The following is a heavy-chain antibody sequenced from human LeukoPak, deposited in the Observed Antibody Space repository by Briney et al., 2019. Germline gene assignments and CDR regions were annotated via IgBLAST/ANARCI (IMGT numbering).Heavy chain of an antibody. CDR3: ARGEQRMWLLLPNYFDY. CDR2: ISSSGSTI. D-gene: IGHD3-22*01. V-gene: IGHV3-11*04. CDR1: GFTFSDYY. Sequence: GGSLRLSCAASGFTFSDYYMSWIRQAPGKGLEWVSYISSSGSTIYYADSVKGRFIISRDNAKNSLYLQMNSLRAEDTAVYYCARGEQRMWLLLPNYFDYWGQGTLVTVSS. J-gene: IGHJ4*02.